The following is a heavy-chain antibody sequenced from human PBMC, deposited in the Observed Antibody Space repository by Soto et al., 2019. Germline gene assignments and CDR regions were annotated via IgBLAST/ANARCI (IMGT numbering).Heavy chain of an antibody. D-gene: IGHD3-10*01. CDR2: INSDGSST. V-gene: IGHV3-74*01. Sequence: GGSLRLSCAASGFTFSSYWMHWVRQAPGKGLVWVSRINSDGSSTSYADSVKGRFTISRDNAKNTLYLQMNSLRAEDTAVYYCASLGVVWFGDGYYYGMDVWGQGTTVTVSS. CDR3: ASLGVVWFGDGYYYGMDV. CDR1: GFTFSSYW. J-gene: IGHJ6*02.